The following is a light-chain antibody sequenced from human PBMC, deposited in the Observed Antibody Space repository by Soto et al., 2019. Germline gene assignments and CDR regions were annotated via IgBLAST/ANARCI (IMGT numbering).Light chain of an antibody. J-gene: IGKJ4*01. V-gene: IGKV3-15*01. CDR3: QPRSHSTLP. CDR2: GAS. Sequence: EIAMTQSPATLTLSPGERATLSCRANQSLGNNIAWYQQKPGQAPRLLIYGASTGATGLPARFSGSGSGTGFTLSISSLQSPYFAVYYSQPRSHSTLPFGGGTKVDIK. CDR1: QSLGNN.